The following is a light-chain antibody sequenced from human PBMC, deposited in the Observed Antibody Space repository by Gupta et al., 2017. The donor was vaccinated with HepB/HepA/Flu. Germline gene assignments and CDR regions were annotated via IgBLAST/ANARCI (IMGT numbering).Light chain of an antibody. CDR2: SLN. V-gene: IGLV2-11*01. J-gene: IGLJ1*01. Sequence: QSSLPQTPPVSRSPGQSVPISRTGTNSDVGDYDYVSWYQQHPDKAPKVVIFSLNKRPSGVPDRFSASKSGNTASLTISGLQTEDEADYYCCSYAGSYTFVCGTGTKVTVL. CDR3: CSYAGSYTFV. CDR1: NSDVGDYDY.